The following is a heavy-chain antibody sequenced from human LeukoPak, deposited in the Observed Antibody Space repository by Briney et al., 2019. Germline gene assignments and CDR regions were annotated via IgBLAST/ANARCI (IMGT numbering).Heavy chain of an antibody. Sequence: GGSLRLSCAASGFTFSGSAMHWVRLPSGKGLEWVGRIRSKANSYVTAYAASVKGRFTISRDDSKNTAYLQMNSLKTEDTAVYYCTRDRDDFWSGYPDYWGQGTLVTVSS. CDR3: TRDRDDFWSGYPDY. CDR1: GFTFSGSA. V-gene: IGHV3-73*01. J-gene: IGHJ4*02. CDR2: IRSKANSYVT. D-gene: IGHD3-3*01.